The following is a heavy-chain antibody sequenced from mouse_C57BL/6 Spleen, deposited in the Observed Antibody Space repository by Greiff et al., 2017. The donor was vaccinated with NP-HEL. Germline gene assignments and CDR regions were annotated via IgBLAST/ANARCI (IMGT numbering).Heavy chain of an antibody. CDR3: ERIPLITTVGEGYYFDY. Sequence: VQLQQSGAELVKPGASVKISCKASGYAFSSYWMNWVKQRPGKGLEWIGQIYPGDGDTNYNGKFKGQATLTADKSSSTAYMQLSSLTSKDSAVYFCERIPLITTVGEGYYFDYWGQGTTLTVSS. V-gene: IGHV1-80*01. D-gene: IGHD1-1*01. CDR2: IYPGDGDT. CDR1: GYAFSSYW. J-gene: IGHJ2*01.